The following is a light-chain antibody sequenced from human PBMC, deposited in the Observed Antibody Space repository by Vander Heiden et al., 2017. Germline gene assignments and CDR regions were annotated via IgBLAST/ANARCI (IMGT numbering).Light chain of an antibody. Sequence: IVLTQSPATLSLPPGARATLSCRASQSVSSYLAWYQQKPGQAPRLLIYDASNRATGIPARFSGSGSGTDFTLTISSLEPEDFAVYYCQQRSNWPPYTFGQGTKLEIK. CDR1: QSVSSY. CDR3: QQRSNWPPYT. V-gene: IGKV3-11*01. J-gene: IGKJ2*01. CDR2: DAS.